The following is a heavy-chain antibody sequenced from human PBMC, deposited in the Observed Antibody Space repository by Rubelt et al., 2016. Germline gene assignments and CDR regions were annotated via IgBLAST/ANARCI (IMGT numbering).Heavy chain of an antibody. CDR1: GYFFTTYW. J-gene: IGHJ4*02. D-gene: IGHD6-13*01. CDR2: IDPSDSYT. CDR3: AILGQQHLGG. Sequence: EVQLVQSGAEVKKPGESLRISCKGSGYFFTTYWINWVRQMPGKGLEWMGRIDPSDSYTNSSPSFQGQVTVSADKSITPAYLQWSSLKASDTAMYYCAILGQQHLGGWGQGTLVTVSS. V-gene: IGHV5-10-1*03.